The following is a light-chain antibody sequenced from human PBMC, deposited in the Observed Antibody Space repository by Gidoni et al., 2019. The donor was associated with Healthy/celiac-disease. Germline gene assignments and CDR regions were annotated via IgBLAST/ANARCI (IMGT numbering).Light chain of an antibody. CDR2: DAS. V-gene: IGKV1-33*01. J-gene: IGKJ5*01. CDR1: QDISNY. CDR3: QQYDNPPFT. Sequence: MQLTQPPSSLSASVRDRVTITCQASQDISNYLNWYQQKPVKAPKLLIYDASNLETGVPSRFSGSGSGTDFTFTISSLQPEDIATYYCQQYDNPPFTFGQGTRLEIK.